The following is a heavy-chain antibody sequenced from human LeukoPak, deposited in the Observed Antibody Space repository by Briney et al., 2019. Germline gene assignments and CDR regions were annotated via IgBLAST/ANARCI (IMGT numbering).Heavy chain of an antibody. V-gene: IGHV4-4*02. CDR3: ASQGGVRNDC. CDR1: GGSITVRDC. CDR2: ICLDGRI. D-gene: IGHD1-1*01. J-gene: IGHJ4*02. Sequence: PSETLSLTCGVSGGSITVRDCWSWVRQPPGKGLEWIGEICLDGRIHYTPSLKSRATISIDRSKDQFSLRLLSVVDADAAIYFCASQGGVRNDCWGQGTLVTVSS.